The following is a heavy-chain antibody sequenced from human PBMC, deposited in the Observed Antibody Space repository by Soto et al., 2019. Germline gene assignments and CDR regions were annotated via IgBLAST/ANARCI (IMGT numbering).Heavy chain of an antibody. V-gene: IGHV4-34*01. Sequence: QVQLQQWGAGLLKPSETLSLTCAVYGGSFSGYHWSWIRQSPGKGLEWIGEINHSGSTNYNPSLKSRVTISLDTSKKKFSLKLRSVTAADTAVYYCARGSAWSVLDPWGQGTLVTVSS. J-gene: IGHJ5*02. D-gene: IGHD2-21*01. CDR3: ARGSAWSVLDP. CDR2: INHSGST. CDR1: GGSFSGYH.